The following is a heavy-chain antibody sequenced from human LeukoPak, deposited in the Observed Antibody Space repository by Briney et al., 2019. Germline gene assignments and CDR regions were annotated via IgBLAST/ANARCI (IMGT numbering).Heavy chain of an antibody. CDR2: ISGSGGST. CDR3: AKKSWDNWFDP. D-gene: IGHD6-13*01. J-gene: IGHJ5*02. Sequence: GGSLRLSCAASGFTFSSYAMSWVRQAPGKGLEWVSAISGSGGSTYYADSVKGRFTISRDNSKNTLFLQMNSLRAEDTAVYFCAKKSWDNWFDPWGQGTLVTVSS. V-gene: IGHV3-23*01. CDR1: GFTFSSYA.